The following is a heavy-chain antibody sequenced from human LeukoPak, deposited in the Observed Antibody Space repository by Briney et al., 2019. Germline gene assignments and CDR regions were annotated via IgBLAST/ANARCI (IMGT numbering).Heavy chain of an antibody. V-gene: IGHV1-69*05. CDR1: GGTFSSYA. CDR3: ARGGEGDFWSGYKGYYFDY. D-gene: IGHD3-3*01. CDR2: IIPIFGTA. J-gene: IGHJ4*02. Sequence: EASVKVSCKASGGTFSSYAISWVRQAPGQGLEWMGGIIPIFGTANYAQKFQGRVTITTDESTSTAYMELSSLRSEDTAVYYCARGGEGDFWSGYKGYYFDYWGQGTLVTVSS.